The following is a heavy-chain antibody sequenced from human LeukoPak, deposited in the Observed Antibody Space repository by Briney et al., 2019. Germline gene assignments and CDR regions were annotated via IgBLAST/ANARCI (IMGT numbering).Heavy chain of an antibody. J-gene: IGHJ5*02. CDR2: ISAYNGNT. D-gene: IGHD4-17*01. V-gene: IGHV1-18*01. Sequence: GASVKVSCKAAGYTFGNYGIKWVRQAPGQGLEWMGWISAYNGNTNYAQKLQGRVTMTTDTSTSTAYMELRSLRSDDTAVYYCARDAVTKWDWFDPWGQGTLVTVSS. CDR1: GYTFGNYG. CDR3: ARDAVTKWDWFDP.